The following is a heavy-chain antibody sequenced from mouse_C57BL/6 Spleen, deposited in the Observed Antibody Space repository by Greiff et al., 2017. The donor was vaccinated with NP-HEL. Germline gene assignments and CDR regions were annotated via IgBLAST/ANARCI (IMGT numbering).Heavy chain of an antibody. V-gene: IGHV2-9-1*01. CDR3: ARTYSSGYEYYAMDY. D-gene: IGHD3-2*02. Sequence: VQLVESGPGLVAPSQSLSITCTVSGFSLTSYAISWVRQPPGKGLEWLGVIWTGGGTNYNSALKSRLSISKDNSKSQVFLKMNSLQTDDTARYYCARTYSSGYEYYAMDYWGQGTSVTVSS. J-gene: IGHJ4*01. CDR2: IWTGGGT. CDR1: GFSLTSYA.